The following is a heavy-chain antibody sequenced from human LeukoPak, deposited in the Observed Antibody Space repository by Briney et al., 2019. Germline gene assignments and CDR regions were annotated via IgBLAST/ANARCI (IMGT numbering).Heavy chain of an antibody. CDR2: ISGSGGST. CDR3: ANFGYYDSSGYSDY. CDR1: GFTFSSYA. Sequence: PGGSLRLSCAASGFTFSSYAMSWVRQAPGKGLEWVSAISGSGGSTYYADSVKGRFTISRDNSKNTLYLQMNSLRAEDTAVYYCANFGYYDSSGYSDYWGQGTLVTVSS. V-gene: IGHV3-23*01. J-gene: IGHJ4*02. D-gene: IGHD3-22*01.